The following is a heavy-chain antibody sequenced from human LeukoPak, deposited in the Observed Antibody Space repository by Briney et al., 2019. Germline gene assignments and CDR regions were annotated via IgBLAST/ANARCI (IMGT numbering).Heavy chain of an antibody. J-gene: IGHJ3*01. CDR2: IYYSGNT. CDR3: VGGFTVRRGALDF. CDR1: GGSISSYY. V-gene: IGHV4-59*01. Sequence: SETLSLTCTVSGGSISSYYWSWIWQPPGKGLEWIGYIYYSGNTNYNPSLKSRVTISVDTSKNQFSLKLSSVTAADTALYYCVGGFTVRRGALDFWGQGTMVTVSS. D-gene: IGHD4-17*01.